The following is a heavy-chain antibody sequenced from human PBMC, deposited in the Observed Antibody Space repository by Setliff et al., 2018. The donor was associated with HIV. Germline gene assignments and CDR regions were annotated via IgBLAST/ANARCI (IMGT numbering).Heavy chain of an antibody. CDR1: GYAFTDYP. Sequence: ASVKVSCKTSGYAFTDYPIHWVRQAPGQGLEWVGRINPDSRGTNYAQTFQGRVTMTRDTSVSTAYMELSRLTSDDTAVFYCARGVKGIATTVKYYFDYWGQGTLVTVSS. CDR3: ARGVKGIATTVKYYFDY. CDR2: INPDSRGT. D-gene: IGHD6-13*01. V-gene: IGHV1-2*06. J-gene: IGHJ4*02.